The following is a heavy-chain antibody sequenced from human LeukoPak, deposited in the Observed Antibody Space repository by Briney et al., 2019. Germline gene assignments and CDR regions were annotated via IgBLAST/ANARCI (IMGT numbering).Heavy chain of an antibody. CDR1: GGSISSYY. D-gene: IGHD6-19*01. Sequence: PSETLSLTCTVSGGSISSYYWSWVRQPPGQGLEWIGYIYYSGSTNYNPSLKSRVTISVDTSKNQFSLNLSSVTAADTSVYYCARARGAVAGYFDYWGQGTLVTVSS. V-gene: IGHV4-59*12. J-gene: IGHJ4*02. CDR3: ARARGAVAGYFDY. CDR2: IYYSGST.